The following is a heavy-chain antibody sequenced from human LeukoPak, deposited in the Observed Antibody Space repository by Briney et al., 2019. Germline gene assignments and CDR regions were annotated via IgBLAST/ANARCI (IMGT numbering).Heavy chain of an antibody. CDR3: XXXXXXXXDSSGTALMAEIKYYFDY. J-gene: IGHJ4*02. CDR2: MKQDGSEK. Sequence: PGGSLRLSCAASGFTFRSYWMSWVRQAPGKGLEWVANMKQDGSEKYYVDSVKGRFTISRDNAKNSLYLQMNTLRAEDTGVYYGXXXXXXXXDSSGTALMAEIKYYFDYWGQGTLVTVSS. V-gene: IGHV3-7*01. D-gene: IGHD3-22*01. CDR1: GFTFRSYW.